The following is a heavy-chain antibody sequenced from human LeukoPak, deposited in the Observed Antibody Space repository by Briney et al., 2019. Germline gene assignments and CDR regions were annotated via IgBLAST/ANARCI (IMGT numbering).Heavy chain of an antibody. CDR1: GFTFSSYA. CDR3: AREEIGYSSGGRGFDP. J-gene: IGHJ5*02. CDR2: ISYDGSNK. Sequence: QPGGSLRLSCAASGFTFSSYAIHWVRQAPGKGLEWVAVISYDGSNKYYAGSVKGRFTISRDNSKNTLYLQMNSLRAEDTAVYYCAREEIGYSSGGRGFDPWGQGTLVTVSS. V-gene: IGHV3-30*04. D-gene: IGHD6-19*01.